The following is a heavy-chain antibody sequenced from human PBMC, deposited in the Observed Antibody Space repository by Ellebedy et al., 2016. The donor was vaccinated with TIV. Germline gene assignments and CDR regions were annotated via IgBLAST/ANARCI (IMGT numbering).Heavy chain of an antibody. CDR1: GFSFSSYA. Sequence: GESLKISCAASGFSFSSYAMSWVRQAPGKGLEWLAVISYDASKQYYSDSVKGRFTISRDNAKNVSYLQMHTLRVEDTAVYYCGKDGFGRSYLDSWGQGTLVTVSS. CDR3: GKDGFGRSYLDS. CDR2: ISYDASKQ. V-gene: IGHV3-30*18. D-gene: IGHD2-15*01. J-gene: IGHJ4*03.